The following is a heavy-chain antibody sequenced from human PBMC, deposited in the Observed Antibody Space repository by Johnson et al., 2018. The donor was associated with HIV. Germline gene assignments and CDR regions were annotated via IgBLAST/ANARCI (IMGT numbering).Heavy chain of an antibody. Sequence: VQLLESGGGLVQPGGSLRLSCVASAFTFSRYAMSWIRQAPGKGLEWVSYISSSGGNTYYADSVKGRFTISRDNSKNTVYVQMSSLRAEDTAVYYCARSSGARWAFDIWGQGTMVTVSS. CDR1: AFTFSRYA. CDR2: ISSSGGNT. J-gene: IGHJ3*02. D-gene: IGHD6-6*01. V-gene: IGHV3-23*01. CDR3: ARSSGARWAFDI.